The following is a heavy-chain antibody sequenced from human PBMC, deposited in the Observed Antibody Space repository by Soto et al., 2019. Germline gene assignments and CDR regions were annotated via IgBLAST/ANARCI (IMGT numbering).Heavy chain of an antibody. CDR2: ISSSSSTI. CDR3: AVVPAANGHYGMDV. CDR1: GFTFSSYS. D-gene: IGHD2-2*01. J-gene: IGHJ6*02. V-gene: IGHV3-48*01. Sequence: EVQLVESGGGLVQPGGSLRLSCAASGFTFSSYSMNWVRQAPGKGLEWVSYISSSSSTIYYAASVKGRFTISRDNAKNSLYMQMNSPRAEDTAVYYCAVVPAANGHYGMDVWGQGTTVTVSS.